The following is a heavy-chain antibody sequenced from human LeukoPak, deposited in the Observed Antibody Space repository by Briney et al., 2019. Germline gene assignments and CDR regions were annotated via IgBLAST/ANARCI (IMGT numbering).Heavy chain of an antibody. J-gene: IGHJ4*02. V-gene: IGHV1-2*02. D-gene: IGHD3-22*01. CDR1: GYTFTGYY. CDR3: ATPPIPGSSGRGGDY. CDR2: INPNSGGT. Sequence: GASVKVSCKASGYTFTGYYIHWVRQAPGQGLEWMGWINPNSGGTNYAQKFQGRVTMTRDTSISTAYMELSRLRSDDTAVYYCATPPIPGSSGRGGDYWGQGTLVTVSS.